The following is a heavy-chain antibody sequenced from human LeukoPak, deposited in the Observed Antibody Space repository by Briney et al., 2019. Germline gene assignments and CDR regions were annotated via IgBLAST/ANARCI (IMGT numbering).Heavy chain of an antibody. Sequence: ASVKVSCKASGYTFTGYYMHWVRQAPGQGLERMGWINPNSGGTNYAQKFQGRVTMTRDTSISTAYMELSRLRSDDTAVYYCARPRGSTILWQSHSSNWFDPWGQGTLVTVSS. V-gene: IGHV1-2*02. J-gene: IGHJ5*02. CDR2: INPNSGGT. CDR1: GYTFTGYY. D-gene: IGHD3-9*01. CDR3: ARPRGSTILWQSHSSNWFDP.